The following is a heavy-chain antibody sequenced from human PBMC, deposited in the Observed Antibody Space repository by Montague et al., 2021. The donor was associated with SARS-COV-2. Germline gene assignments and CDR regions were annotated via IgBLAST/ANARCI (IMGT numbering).Heavy chain of an antibody. CDR3: ARGGLRYCSGGSCRTKDGMDF. CDR2: ISSSSSYI. D-gene: IGHD2-15*01. CDR1: GFTFSSYS. Sequence: SLRLSCPASGFTFSSYSVNWVRQAPGKGLEWVSSISSSSSYIYYADSVKGRFTISRDNAKNSLYLQMNSLRAEDTAVFYCARGGLRYCSGGSCRTKDGMDFWGQGTTVTVSS. V-gene: IGHV3-21*01. J-gene: IGHJ6*02.